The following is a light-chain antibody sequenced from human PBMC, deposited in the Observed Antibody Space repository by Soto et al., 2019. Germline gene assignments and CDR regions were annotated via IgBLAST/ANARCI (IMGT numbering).Light chain of an antibody. V-gene: IGLV2-14*03. CDR2: DVS. CDR3: SSYTCNSTPYV. CDR1: SSDVGGHNY. J-gene: IGLJ1*01. Sequence: QSALTQPASVSGSPGQSITISCTGTSSDVGGHNYVSWYQQHPGKAPKLMIYDVSNRPSGVSNRFSGSKSGNTASLTISGLQAEDEADYYCSSYTCNSTPYVFGTGTKLTVL.